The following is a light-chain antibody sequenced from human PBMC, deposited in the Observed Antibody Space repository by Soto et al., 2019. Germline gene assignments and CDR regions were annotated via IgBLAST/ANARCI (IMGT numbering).Light chain of an antibody. CDR1: QSVRTY. V-gene: IGKV3-11*01. Sequence: EIVLTQSPATLSLSPGERATLSCRASQSVRTYLAWYQQRRGQAPRLLIYDASTRATGIPARFTGSGFGTDFTLTISSLEPEDFAVYYCQQRSNWLTFGGGTKVEI. CDR3: QQRSNWLT. CDR2: DAS. J-gene: IGKJ4*01.